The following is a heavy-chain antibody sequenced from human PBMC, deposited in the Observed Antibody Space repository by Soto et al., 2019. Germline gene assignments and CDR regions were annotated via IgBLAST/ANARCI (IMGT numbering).Heavy chain of an antibody. J-gene: IGHJ4*02. CDR3: AGRAAPGGGIDY. CDR2: IYYSGST. Sequence: QLQLQESGPGLVKPSETLSLTCTVSGGSISSSSYYWGWIRQPPGKGLEWIGGIYYSGSTYYNPSLKSRVTISVDTSKNQFSLKLSSVTAADTAVYYCAGRAAPGGGIDYWGQGTLVTVSS. V-gene: IGHV4-39*01. CDR1: GGSISSSSYY. D-gene: IGHD6-6*01.